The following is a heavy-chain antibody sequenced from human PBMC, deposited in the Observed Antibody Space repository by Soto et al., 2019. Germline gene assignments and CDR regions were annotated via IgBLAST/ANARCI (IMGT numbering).Heavy chain of an antibody. J-gene: IGHJ4*02. CDR3: ARGLSVTLCDN. CDR1: GGSISTGGYY. Sequence: QVQLQESGPGLVKPSQTLSLTCTVSGGSISTGGYYWTWIRQHPGKGLEWIGYIYYSGSTYYKPSLKSRVTISVDTSKNQFSLKLSSVTAAYTAVYYCARGLSVTLCDNWGQGTRVTVSS. V-gene: IGHV4-31*03. D-gene: IGHD4-17*01. CDR2: IYYSGST.